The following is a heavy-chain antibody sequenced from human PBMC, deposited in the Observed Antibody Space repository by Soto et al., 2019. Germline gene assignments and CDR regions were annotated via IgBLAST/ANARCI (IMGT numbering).Heavy chain of an antibody. V-gene: IGHV3-21*01. Sequence: EVQLVESGGGLVKPGGSLRLSCAASGFTFSSYSMNWVRQAPGKGLEWVSSISSSSSYIYYADSVKGRFTISRDNAKNSLYLQMNSLRAEDTAVYYCARVRAMVAALDYWGQGTLVTVSS. CDR2: ISSSSSYI. J-gene: IGHJ4*02. D-gene: IGHD2-15*01. CDR1: GFTFSSYS. CDR3: ARVRAMVAALDY.